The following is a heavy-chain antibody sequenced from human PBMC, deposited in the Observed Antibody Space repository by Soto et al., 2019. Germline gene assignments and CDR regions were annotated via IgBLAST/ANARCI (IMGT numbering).Heavy chain of an antibody. Sequence: EVQLVETGGGLVQPGGSLRLSCAASGFTFSNHSMNWVRQAPGKGPEWVSYISRSSSSKYYAGSVKGRFTISRDNAKNSLYLEMNNLRVEDTAVYYCARMSGTIRPGCWGQGTMVTVSS. V-gene: IGHV3-48*01. D-gene: IGHD3-3*01. J-gene: IGHJ4*02. CDR1: GFTFSNHS. CDR2: ISRSSSSK. CDR3: ARMSGTIRPGC.